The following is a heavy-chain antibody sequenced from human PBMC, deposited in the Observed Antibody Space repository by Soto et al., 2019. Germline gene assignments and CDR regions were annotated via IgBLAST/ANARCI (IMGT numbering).Heavy chain of an antibody. CDR1: GGSISSSSYY. CDR3: ARQLRGGFNYVDD. J-gene: IGHJ4*02. CDR2: IYYIGST. Sequence: QLQLQESGPGLVKPSETLSLTCTVSGGSISSSSYYWGWIRQPPGRGLEWIGSIYYIGSTYYNPSLKSRVTLSVDTPKNQYSLKLSADTAADTAVYYCARQLRGGFNYVDDWGPGTLVTVSS. V-gene: IGHV4-39*01. D-gene: IGHD3-16*01.